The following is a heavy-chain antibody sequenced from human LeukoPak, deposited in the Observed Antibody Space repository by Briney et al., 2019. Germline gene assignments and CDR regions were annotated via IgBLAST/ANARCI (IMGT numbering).Heavy chain of an antibody. CDR3: ARDFVAAPTV. V-gene: IGHV3-74*01. D-gene: IGHD6-13*01. J-gene: IGHJ6*02. Sequence: GGSLRLSCAASGFTFSSYWMHWVRQSPGKGLVWISRINSDGRSTNYADSVKGRFTISRDNAKNTLYLQMNSLRAENTAVYYCARDFVAAPTVWGQGTTVTVSS. CDR1: GFTFSSYW. CDR2: INSDGRST.